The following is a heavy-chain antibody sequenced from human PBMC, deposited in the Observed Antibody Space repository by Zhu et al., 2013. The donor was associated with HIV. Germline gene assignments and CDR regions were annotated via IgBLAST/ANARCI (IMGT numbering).Heavy chain of an antibody. J-gene: IGHJ4*02. CDR2: FDPDYGET. V-gene: IGHV1-24*01. CDR3: ATPLPYCSSTMCSHFDY. CDR1: GYSLSDLA. D-gene: IGHD2-2*01. Sequence: QVHLAQSGTEVTKPGASVRVSCKVSGYSLSDLAINWVRQAPGGGLDWMGGFDPDYGETTYAQKFQGRVSMTEDTDTDTAYMELSSLRPEDTAVYYCATPLPYCSSTMCSHFDYWGQGPRSPSP.